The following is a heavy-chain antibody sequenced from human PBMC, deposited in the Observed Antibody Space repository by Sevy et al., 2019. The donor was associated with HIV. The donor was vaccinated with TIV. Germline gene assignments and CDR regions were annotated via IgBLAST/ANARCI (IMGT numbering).Heavy chain of an antibody. J-gene: IGHJ3*02. CDR3: AKGHYSSGWYGDDAFDI. V-gene: IGHV3-23*01. Sequence: GGSLRLSCPASGFTFSSYAMSWVRQPPGKGLEWVSAISGSGGSTTYADSGKGGFTISGDNSKNTLYLQMNSLRAEDTAVYYCAKGHYSSGWYGDDAFDIWGQGTMVTVSS. CDR1: GFTFSSYA. D-gene: IGHD6-19*01. CDR2: ISGSGGST.